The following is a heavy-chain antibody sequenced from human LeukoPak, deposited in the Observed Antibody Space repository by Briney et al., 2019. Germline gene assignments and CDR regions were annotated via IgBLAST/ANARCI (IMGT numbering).Heavy chain of an antibody. CDR3: ARPNYYDSSGYRYYFDY. V-gene: IGHV4-39*07. CDR2: IYYSGST. D-gene: IGHD3-22*01. J-gene: IGHJ4*02. Sequence: SETLSLTCTVSGGSISSSSYYWGWIRQPPGKGLEWIGSIYYSGSTYYNPSLKSRVTISVDTSKNQFSLKLSSVTAADTAVYYCARPNYYDSSGYRYYFDYWGQGTLVTVSS. CDR1: GGSISSSSYY.